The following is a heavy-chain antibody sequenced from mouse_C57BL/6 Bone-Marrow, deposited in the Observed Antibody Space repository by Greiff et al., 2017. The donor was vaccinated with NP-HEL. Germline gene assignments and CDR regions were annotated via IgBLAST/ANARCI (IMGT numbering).Heavy chain of an antibody. CDR3: ARGGDYFDY. CDR2: IYPGSGST. V-gene: IGHV1-55*01. CDR1: GYTFTSYW. Sequence: QVQLQQPGAELVKPGASVKMSCKASGYTFTSYWITWVKQRPGQGLEWIGDIYPGSGSTNSNEKFKSKATLTVATSSRTDYMQLSSLTSENSAVYYCARGGDYFDYWGQGTTLTVSS. J-gene: IGHJ2*01.